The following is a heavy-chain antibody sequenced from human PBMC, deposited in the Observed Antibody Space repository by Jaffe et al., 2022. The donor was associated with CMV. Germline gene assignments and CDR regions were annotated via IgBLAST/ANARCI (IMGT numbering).Heavy chain of an antibody. D-gene: IGHD1-7*01. CDR2: IYYSGST. V-gene: IGHV4-59*01. J-gene: IGHJ4*02. CDR1: GGSISSYY. CDR3: AGGGQLELRPGLDY. Sequence: QVQLQESGPGLVKPSETLSLTCTVSGGSISSYYWSWIRQPPGKGLEWIGYIYYSGSTNYNPSLKSRVTISVDTSKNQFSLKLSSVTAADTAVYYCAGGGQLELRPGLDYWGQGTLVTVSS.